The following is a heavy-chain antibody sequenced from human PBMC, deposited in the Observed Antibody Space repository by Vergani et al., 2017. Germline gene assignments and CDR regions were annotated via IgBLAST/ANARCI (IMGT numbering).Heavy chain of an antibody. D-gene: IGHD3-22*01. J-gene: IGHJ4*02. Sequence: QLQLQESGPGLVKPSETLSLTCTVSGGSISSSSYYWGWIRQPPGKGLEWIGSIYYSGSTYYNPSLKSRVTISVDTSKNQFSLKLSSVTAADTAVYYCARQTRSYYYDSSGYWFDYWGQGTLVTVSS. V-gene: IGHV4-39*01. CDR2: IYYSGST. CDR3: ARQTRSYYYDSSGYWFDY. CDR1: GGSISSSSYY.